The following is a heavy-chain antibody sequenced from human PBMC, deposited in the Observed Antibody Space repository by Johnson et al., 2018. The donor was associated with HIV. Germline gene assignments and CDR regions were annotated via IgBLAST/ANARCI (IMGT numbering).Heavy chain of an antibody. CDR2: ISYDGSNK. V-gene: IGHV3-30-3*02. CDR3: AKSVVVVLVGDNDDAFDI. CDR1: GFTFSSYA. D-gene: IGHD2-21*01. Sequence: QVQLVESGGGVVQPGGSLRLSCAASGFTFSSYAMHWVRQAPGKGLEWVAVISYDGSNKYYADSVKGRLTISRDNSKNTLYLQMSNLTSEDTAFYYCAKSVVVVLVGDNDDAFDIWGQGTMVTVSS. J-gene: IGHJ3*02.